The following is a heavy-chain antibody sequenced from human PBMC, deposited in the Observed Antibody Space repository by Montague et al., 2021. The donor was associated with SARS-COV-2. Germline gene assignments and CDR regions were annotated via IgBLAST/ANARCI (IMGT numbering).Heavy chain of an antibody. J-gene: IGHJ6*02. CDR3: ARDSEADGTYGMDV. CDR2: ISYDGSNK. CDR1: GFTFSSYA. Sequence: SLRLSCAASGFTFSSYAMHWVRQAPGKGLEWVAVISYDGSNKYYADSVKGRFTISSDKSKNTLYLQMNSLRAEDTAVYYFARDSEADGTYGMDVWGQGTTVTVSS. V-gene: IGHV3-30*04. D-gene: IGHD1-26*01.